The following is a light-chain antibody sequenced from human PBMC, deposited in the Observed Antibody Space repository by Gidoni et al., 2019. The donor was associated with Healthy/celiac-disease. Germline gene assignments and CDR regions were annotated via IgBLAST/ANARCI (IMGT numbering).Light chain of an antibody. Sequence: DIKMTQYPSSLSASVGDRVTITCRASQSISSYLHWYQQKPGKAPKLLISAASSLQSGVPSRFSGSGSGTDYTLTISSLQPEDFATYYCQQSYSTPKYTFXQXTKLEIK. CDR3: QQSYSTPKYT. V-gene: IGKV1-39*01. CDR2: AAS. CDR1: QSISSY. J-gene: IGKJ2*01.